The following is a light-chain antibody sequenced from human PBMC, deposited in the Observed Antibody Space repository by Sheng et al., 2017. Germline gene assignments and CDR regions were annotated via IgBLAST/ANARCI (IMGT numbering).Light chain of an antibody. CDR1: QSISTW. J-gene: IGKJ1*01. CDR3: QQYNSYLWT. Sequence: DIQMTQSPSTLSASVGDRVTITCRASQSISTWLAWYQQKPGKAPKVLIYRASNLESGVPSRFSGSGSGTEFTLTINSLQSEDFATYYCQQYNSYLWTFGQGTEGG. V-gene: IGKV1-5*03. CDR2: RAS.